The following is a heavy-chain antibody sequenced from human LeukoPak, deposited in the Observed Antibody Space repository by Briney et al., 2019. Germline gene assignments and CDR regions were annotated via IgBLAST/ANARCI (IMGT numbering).Heavy chain of an antibody. D-gene: IGHD1-14*01. CDR1: GGSISSYY. Sequence: PSETLSLTCTVSGGSISSYYWSWIRQPAGKGLEWIGRIYTSGSTNYNPSLKSRVTMSVDTSKNQFSLKLSSVTAADTAVYYCARGPKNRYYYYYYMDVWGKGTTVTVSS. J-gene: IGHJ6*03. CDR3: ARGPKNRYYYYYYMDV. V-gene: IGHV4-4*07. CDR2: IYTSGST.